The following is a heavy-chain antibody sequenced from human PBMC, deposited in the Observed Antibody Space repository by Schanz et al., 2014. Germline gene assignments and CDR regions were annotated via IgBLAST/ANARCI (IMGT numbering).Heavy chain of an antibody. CDR2: INPNSGDT. V-gene: IGHV1-2*06. CDR3: ARPDPGAALAY. D-gene: IGHD2-15*01. Sequence: QVHLVQSGSEVKKPGASVKVSCKASRYPFTAYYMHWVRQAPGQGLEWMGRINPNSGDTNYAQKFQGRVTMTRDTSTSTAYMELSSLRSDDTAVYYCARPDPGAALAYWGQGTLVTVSS. CDR1: RYPFTAYY. J-gene: IGHJ4*02.